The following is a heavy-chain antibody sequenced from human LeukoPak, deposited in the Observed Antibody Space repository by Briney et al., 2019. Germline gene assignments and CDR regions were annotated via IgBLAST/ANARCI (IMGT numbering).Heavy chain of an antibody. Sequence: GGSLRLSCAVSGFTFSSYAMSWVRQAPGKGLEWVSAISGSGGSTYYADSVKGRFTISRDNSKNTLYLQMNSLRAEDTAVYYCTTTPVYYYGMDVWGQGTTVTVSS. CDR3: TTTPVYYYGMDV. CDR2: ISGSGGST. V-gene: IGHV3-23*01. D-gene: IGHD1-14*01. CDR1: GFTFSSYA. J-gene: IGHJ6*02.